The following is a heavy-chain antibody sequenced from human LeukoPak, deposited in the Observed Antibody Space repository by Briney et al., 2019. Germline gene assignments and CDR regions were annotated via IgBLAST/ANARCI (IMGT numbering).Heavy chain of an antibody. J-gene: IGHJ5*02. CDR1: GYTFTSYD. CDR3: ARRSIVGATLFDP. CDR2: MNPNSGNT. D-gene: IGHD1-26*01. Sequence: GASVKVSCKASGYTFTSYDINWVRQATGQGLEWMGWMNPNSGNTGYAQKFQGRVTITRNTSISTAYMELSSLRSEDTAVYYCARRSIVGATLFDPWGQGTLVTVSS. V-gene: IGHV1-8*03.